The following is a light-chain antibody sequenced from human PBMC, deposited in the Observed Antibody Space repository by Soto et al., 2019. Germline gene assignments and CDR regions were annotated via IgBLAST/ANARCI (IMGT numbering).Light chain of an antibody. V-gene: IGKV3-15*01. CDR3: QQYNKWPLIT. CDR1: QNVYNN. J-gene: IGKJ5*01. CDR2: EAS. Sequence: EMAMTQSPATLSVSPGERAILSCRASQNVYNNLAWYQQKPGQAPRLLIFEASTRATGIPARCSGSGSGTEFTLTNSGLQSEDFAIYYCQQYNKWPLITFGQGTRLEIK.